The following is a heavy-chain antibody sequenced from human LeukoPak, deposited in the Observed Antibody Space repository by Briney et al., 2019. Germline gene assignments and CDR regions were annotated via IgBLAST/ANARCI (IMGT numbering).Heavy chain of an antibody. V-gene: IGHV3-48*03. D-gene: IGHD3-10*01. Sequence: PGGSLRLSCAASGFTFSSYEMNWVRQAPGKGLEWVSYISSSGSTICYADSVKGRFTISRDNAKNSLYLQMNSLRAEDTAVYYCARENGSGSYESLYYYYGMDVWGKGTTVTVSS. CDR2: ISSSGSTI. CDR3: ARENGSGSYESLYYYYGMDV. J-gene: IGHJ6*04. CDR1: GFTFSSYE.